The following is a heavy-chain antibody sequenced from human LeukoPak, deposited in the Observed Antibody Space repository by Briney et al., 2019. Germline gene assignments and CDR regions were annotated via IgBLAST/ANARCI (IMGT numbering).Heavy chain of an antibody. CDR2: IKQDGSEE. J-gene: IGHJ4*02. CDR1: GFTFSSYW. Sequence: GGSLRLSCAASGFTFSSYWMSWVRQAPGKGLEWVANIKQDGSEEVYVDSVKGRFTISRDNAKNSLFLQMNTLRAEDTAVYYCATGSGGGYDFDYWGQGTLVTVSS. V-gene: IGHV3-7*05. CDR3: ATGSGGGYDFDY. D-gene: IGHD1-26*01.